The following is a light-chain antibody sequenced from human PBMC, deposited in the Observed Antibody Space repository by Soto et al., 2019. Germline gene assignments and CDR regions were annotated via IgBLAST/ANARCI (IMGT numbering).Light chain of an antibody. CDR2: DDN. CDR3: GSWDSSLSAYV. Sequence: QEVTISCSGSSSNIGGNSVSWYQQLPGTAPKLLIYDDNKRPSGIPDRISGSKSGTSATLGITGFQTGDEADYYCGSWDSSLSAYVFGTGTKVTVL. V-gene: IGLV1-51*01. CDR1: SSNIGGNS. J-gene: IGLJ1*01.